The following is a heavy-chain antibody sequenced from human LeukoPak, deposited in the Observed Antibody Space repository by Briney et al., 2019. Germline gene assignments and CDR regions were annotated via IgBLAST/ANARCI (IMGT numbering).Heavy chain of an antibody. CDR1: GFTFRSYS. CDR3: ARGSGRTHFDY. V-gene: IGHV3-21*01. Sequence: GGSLRLSCAASGFTFRSYSMNWVRQAPGKGLEWVSSISSSSSYIYYADSVKGRFTISRDNAKNSLYLQMNSLRAEDTAVYYCARGSGRTHFDYWGQGTLVTVSS. CDR2: ISSSSSYI. D-gene: IGHD3-3*01. J-gene: IGHJ4*02.